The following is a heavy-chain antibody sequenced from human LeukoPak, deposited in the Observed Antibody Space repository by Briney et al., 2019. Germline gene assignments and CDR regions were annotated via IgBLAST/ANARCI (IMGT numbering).Heavy chain of an antibody. V-gene: IGHV3-21*01. CDR3: VGTVTTVVDN. CDR2: ISSSSSYI. D-gene: IGHD4-11*01. J-gene: IGHJ6*04. CDR1: GFTFSSYA. Sequence: GGSLRLSCAASGFTFSSYAMSWVRQAPGKGLEWVSSISSSSSYIYYADSVKGRFTISRDNAKNSLYLQMNSLRAEDTAVYYCVGTVTTVVDNWGKGTTVTVSS.